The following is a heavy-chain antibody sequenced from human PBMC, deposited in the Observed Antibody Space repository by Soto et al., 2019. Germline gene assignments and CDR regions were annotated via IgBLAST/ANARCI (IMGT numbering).Heavy chain of an antibody. CDR3: AREYTAWPLAYGLDV. V-gene: IGHV3-21*01. CDR1: GFTFSTYS. D-gene: IGHD2-2*02. J-gene: IGHJ6*02. CDR2: ISSRSDI. Sequence: GGSLRLSCVGSGFTFSTYSINWVRQAPGKGLEWVSSISSRSDIYYADSVKGRFTISRDNAKNSVSLQMNSPRAEDTAVYYCAREYTAWPLAYGLDVWGQGTTVTV.